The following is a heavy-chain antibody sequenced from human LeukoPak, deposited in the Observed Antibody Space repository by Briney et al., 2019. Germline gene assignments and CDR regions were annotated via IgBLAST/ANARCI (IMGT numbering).Heavy chain of an antibody. J-gene: IGHJ6*02. V-gene: IGHV1-24*01. CDR2: FDPEDGET. CDR1: GYTLTELS. Sequence: ASVKVSCKVSGYTLTELSMHWVRQAPGKGPEWMGGFDPEDGETIYAQKFQGRVTMTEDASTDTAYMELSSLRSEDTAVYYCATIPYCSSTSCYDGVNYYYYGMDVWGQGTTVTVSS. CDR3: ATIPYCSSTSCYDGVNYYYYGMDV. D-gene: IGHD2-2*01.